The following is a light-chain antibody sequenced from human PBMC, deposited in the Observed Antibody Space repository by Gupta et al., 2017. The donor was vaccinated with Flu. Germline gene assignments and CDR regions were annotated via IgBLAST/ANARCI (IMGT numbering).Light chain of an antibody. Sequence: SYELTQPPAVSDSLGQTASITCSGDRLGDKYACWYQQKPGQSPVLVIYQDSKRPSVIPERFSGSNSGNTATLTISGTQAMDEADYYCQAWDSSTVVFGGGTKLTVL. CDR2: QDS. V-gene: IGLV3-1*01. CDR3: QAWDSSTVV. CDR1: RLGDKY. J-gene: IGLJ2*01.